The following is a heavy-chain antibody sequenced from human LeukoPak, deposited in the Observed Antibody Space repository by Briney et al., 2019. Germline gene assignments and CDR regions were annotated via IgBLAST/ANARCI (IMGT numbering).Heavy chain of an antibody. CDR3: ARINDSRLDY. D-gene: IGHD3-16*01. V-gene: IGHV3-23*01. CDR2: MSGGSGVT. J-gene: IGHJ4*01. CDR1: GFTFSSYA. Sequence: PGGSLRLSCAASGFTFSSYAMSWVRQAPGKGLEWVSAMSGGSGVTYYADSVTGRFAISRDNSKNTLYMQMASLRAEDTAVYYCARINDSRLDYWGHGTLVTVSS.